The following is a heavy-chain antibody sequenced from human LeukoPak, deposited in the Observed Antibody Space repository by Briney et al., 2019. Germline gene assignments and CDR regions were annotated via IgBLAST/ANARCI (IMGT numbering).Heavy chain of an antibody. J-gene: IGHJ4*02. CDR1: GGSISNCY. CDR3: ARDREFGY. V-gene: IGHV4-59*01. Sequence: PSETLSLTCTVSGGSISNCYWSWIRQPPGKGLEWIGYIYNGGNTDYNPFLKSRVTISVDTSKNQLSLKLNSVTAADTAVYYCARDREFGYWGQGTLVTVSS. CDR2: IYNGGNT. D-gene: IGHD3-10*01.